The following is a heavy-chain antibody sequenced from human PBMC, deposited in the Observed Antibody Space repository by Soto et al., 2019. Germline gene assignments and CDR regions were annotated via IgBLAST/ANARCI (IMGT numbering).Heavy chain of an antibody. Sequence: SETLSLTCTISGGSISYYYWSWIRQPPGKGLEWIGYIYNNGSTNYNPSLKSRVTISVDTSKNQFSLKLSSVTAADTAVYYCARPKIDDFASFQHWGQGTLVTVSS. D-gene: IGHD3-22*01. CDR2: IYNNGST. CDR1: GGSISYYY. CDR3: ARPKIDDFASFQH. J-gene: IGHJ1*01. V-gene: IGHV4-59*08.